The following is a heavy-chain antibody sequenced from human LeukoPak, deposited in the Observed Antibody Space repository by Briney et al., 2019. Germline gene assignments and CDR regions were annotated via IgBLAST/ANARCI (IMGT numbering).Heavy chain of an antibody. CDR3: ARENGCGGDCYYFDY. D-gene: IGHD2-21*01. V-gene: IGHV3-20*04. J-gene: IGHJ4*02. Sequence: GGSLRLSCAASGFTFGAFGMSWVRQAPGKGLEWVSGINWNGGTTAYADSVKGRFTISRDNAKNSLYLQMNNLRAEDTALYYCARENGCGGDCYYFDYWGQGTLVTVSS. CDR1: GFTFGAFG. CDR2: INWNGGTT.